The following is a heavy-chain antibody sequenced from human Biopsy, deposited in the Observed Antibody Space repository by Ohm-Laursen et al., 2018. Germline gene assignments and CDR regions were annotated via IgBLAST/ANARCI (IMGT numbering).Heavy chain of an antibody. D-gene: IGHD3-22*01. CDR1: GYTFTSYH. Sequence: ASVKVSCKVSGYTFTSYHVHWVRQAPGQGLEWMGWINAKTGDTNYAQKFQGRVTMTRDTSTSTAYVDLSSLRSDDTAVYYCTRGGYYYDSLAYYYWFDPWGQGTLVTVSS. J-gene: IGHJ5*02. CDR3: TRGGYYYDSLAYYYWFDP. V-gene: IGHV1-2*02. CDR2: INAKTGDT.